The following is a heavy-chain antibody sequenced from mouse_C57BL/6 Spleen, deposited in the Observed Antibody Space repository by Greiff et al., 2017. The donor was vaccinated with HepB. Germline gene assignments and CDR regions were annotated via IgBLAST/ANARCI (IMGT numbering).Heavy chain of an antibody. J-gene: IGHJ2*01. Sequence: QVQLQQPGAELVMPGASVKLSCKASGYTFTSYWMHWVKQRPGQGLEWIGEIDPSDSYTNYNQKFKGKSTLTVDKSSSTAYMQLSSLTSEDSAVYYCARRRLPRDYFDYWGQGTTLTVSS. V-gene: IGHV1-69*01. CDR1: GYTFTSYW. CDR2: IDPSDSYT. CDR3: ARRRLPRDYFDY. D-gene: IGHD5-5*01.